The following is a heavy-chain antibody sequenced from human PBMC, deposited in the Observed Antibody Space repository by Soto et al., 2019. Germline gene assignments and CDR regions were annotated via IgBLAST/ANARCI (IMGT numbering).Heavy chain of an antibody. V-gene: IGHV4-34*01. Sequence: QVQLQQWGAGLLKPSETLSLTCAVYGGSFSGYQWSWIRQTPGKGLEWIGEINDSGNINYNPSSKSRVHLLLDQPKKQISLKLSSVPAADSAVYYCARGVILWFGELSRRGGYHYYMDVWGKGTTVTVSS. CDR1: GGSFSGYQ. J-gene: IGHJ6*03. D-gene: IGHD3-10*01. CDR2: INDSGNI. CDR3: ARGVILWFGELSRRGGYHYYMDV.